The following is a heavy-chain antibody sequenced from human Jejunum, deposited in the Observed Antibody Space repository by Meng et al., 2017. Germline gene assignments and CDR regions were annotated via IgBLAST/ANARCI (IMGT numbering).Heavy chain of an antibody. Sequence: LQGSGPRLVEPSETLALTCVFSGDSISSGNLGIWGPQPPGKGLDWIGEIHHSGSTYYNPSLKSRITISIDTSKNQFSLKLTSVTAADTAVYYCAQDDRQYLTRPWFDTWGQGTLVTVAS. D-gene: IGHD2/OR15-2a*01. CDR2: IHHSGST. V-gene: IGHV4-55*08. CDR3: AQDDRQYLTRPWFDT. CDR1: GDSISSGNL. J-gene: IGHJ5*02.